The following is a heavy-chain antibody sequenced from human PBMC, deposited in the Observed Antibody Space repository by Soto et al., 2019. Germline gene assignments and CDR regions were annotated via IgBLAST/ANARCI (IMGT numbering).Heavy chain of an antibody. Sequence: QAQLVQSGAEVKKPGASVKVSCKASGYFFTSYYIHWVRQAPGQSLQWMGWSNPNGGNTHYVQKFQGSLTRTRDTSVSTVYMDLNSLTSDDTAIYYCARESRGGSSFRREYFDFWGQGTLVAVAS. D-gene: IGHD2-15*01. V-gene: IGHV1-2*02. CDR1: GYFFTSYY. CDR3: ARESRGGSSFRREYFDF. CDR2: SNPNGGNT. J-gene: IGHJ4*02.